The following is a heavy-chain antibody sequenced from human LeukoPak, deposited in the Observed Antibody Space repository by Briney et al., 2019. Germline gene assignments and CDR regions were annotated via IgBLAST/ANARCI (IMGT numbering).Heavy chain of an antibody. Sequence: SEALSLICTVSGDSISSYFWSWLRQPPGKGLEWIGYIYYRGSTNYNPSLKSRVTISVDTSKNQFSVKLSSVTAADTAVYYCARSIYSSGRSMDVWGKGTTVTISS. V-gene: IGHV4-59*01. CDR3: ARSIYSSGRSMDV. CDR2: IYYRGST. CDR1: GDSISSYF. J-gene: IGHJ6*03. D-gene: IGHD3-10*01.